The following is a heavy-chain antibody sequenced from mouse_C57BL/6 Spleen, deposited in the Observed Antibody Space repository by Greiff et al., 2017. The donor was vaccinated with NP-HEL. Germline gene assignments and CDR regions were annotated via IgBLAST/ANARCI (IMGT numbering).Heavy chain of an antibody. CDR2: IYPSDSET. CDR3: ARWGSWFAY. Sequence: VQLQQPGAELVRPGSSVKLSCKASGYTFTSYWMYWVKQRPGQGLEWIGNIYPSDSETHYNHKFKDKATLTVDKSSSTAYMQVSSLTSEDSAVYYCARWGSWFAYWGQGTLVTVSA. J-gene: IGHJ3*01. V-gene: IGHV1-61*01. CDR1: GYTFTSYW.